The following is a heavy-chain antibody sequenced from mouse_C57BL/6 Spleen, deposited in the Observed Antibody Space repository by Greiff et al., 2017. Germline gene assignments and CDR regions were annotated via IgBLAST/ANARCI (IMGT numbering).Heavy chain of an antibody. D-gene: IGHD1-1*01. CDR3: ARRTTVPYWYFDV. J-gene: IGHJ1*03. V-gene: IGHV1-55*01. CDR2: IYPGSGST. CDR1: GYTFTSYW. Sequence: VQLQQPGAELVKPGASVKMSCTASGYTFTSYWITWVKQRPGQGLEWIGDIYPGSGSTNYNEKSKSKATLTVDTSSSTAYMQLSSLTSEDSAVYYCARRTTVPYWYFDVWGTGTTVTVSS.